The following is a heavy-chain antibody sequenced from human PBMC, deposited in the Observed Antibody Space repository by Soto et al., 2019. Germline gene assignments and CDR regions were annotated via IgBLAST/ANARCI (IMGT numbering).Heavy chain of an antibody. CDR2: IYHSGST. J-gene: IGHJ6*02. CDR3: ARETHEYSRGWYYYYYGMDV. Sequence: KPSETLSLTCAVSGGSISSSNWWSWVRQPPGKGLEWIGEIYHSGSTNYNPSLKSRVTISVDKSKNQFSLKLSSVTAADTAVYYCARETHEYSRGWYYYYYGMDVWGQGTTVTVSS. V-gene: IGHV4-4*02. D-gene: IGHD6-19*01. CDR1: GGSISSSNW.